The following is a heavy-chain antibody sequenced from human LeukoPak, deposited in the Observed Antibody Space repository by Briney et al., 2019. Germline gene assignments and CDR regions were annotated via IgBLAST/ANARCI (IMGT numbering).Heavy chain of an antibody. CDR1: GFTFSDYY. D-gene: IGHD2-15*01. Sequence: GGSLRLSCAASGFTFSDYYMSWIRQAPGKGLEWVSYISTSGSNIHYADSVRGRFTISRDDAKNSLYLQMNSLRTEDTAVYYCAGSGGSSCFLGCGFDYWGQGTLVTVSS. J-gene: IGHJ4*02. V-gene: IGHV3-11*04. CDR2: ISTSGSNI. CDR3: AGSGGSSCFLGCGFDY.